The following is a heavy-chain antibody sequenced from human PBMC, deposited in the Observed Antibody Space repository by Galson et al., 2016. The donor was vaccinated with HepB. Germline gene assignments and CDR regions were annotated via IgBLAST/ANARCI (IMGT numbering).Heavy chain of an antibody. V-gene: IGHV1-3*01. D-gene: IGHD6-13*01. CDR3: ARDYSTDYHYYGMGV. CDR2: INAVNGNT. CDR1: GYTFTTHA. Sequence: SVKVSCKASGYTFTTHAIHWVRQAPGQSLEWLGWINAVNGNTQYSQKFQGRVTITRDTSASTAYMELSSLRSEDTAVYYCARDYSTDYHYYGMGVWGQGTTVTVSS. J-gene: IGHJ6*02.